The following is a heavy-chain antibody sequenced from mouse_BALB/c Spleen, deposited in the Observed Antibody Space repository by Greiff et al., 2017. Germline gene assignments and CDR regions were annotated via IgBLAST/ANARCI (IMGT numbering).Heavy chain of an antibody. D-gene: IGHD2-4*01. V-gene: IGHV1-62-2*01. CDR1: GYTFTEYI. CDR3: ARHEDDYDEGTVGYAMDY. J-gene: IGHJ4*01. Sequence: QVQLQQSGAGLVKPGASVKLSCKASGYTFTEYIIHWVKQRSGQGLEWIGWFYPGSGSIKYNEKFKDKATLTADKSSSTVYMELSRLTSEDSAVYFCARHEDDYDEGTVGYAMDYWGQGTSVTVSS. CDR2: FYPGSGSI.